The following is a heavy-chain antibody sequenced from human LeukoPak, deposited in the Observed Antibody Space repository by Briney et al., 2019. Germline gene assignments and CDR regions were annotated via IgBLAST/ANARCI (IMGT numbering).Heavy chain of an antibody. D-gene: IGHD3-3*01. Sequence: PGGSLRLSCAASGFTVSSNYMSWVRQAPGKGLEWVSVIYTGGSTYYADSVKGRFTISRDNSKNTLYLQMNSLRVEDTAVYYCAKGSKEVLFTRDHYMDVWGKGTTVTISS. CDR2: IYTGGST. J-gene: IGHJ6*03. V-gene: IGHV3-53*01. CDR1: GFTVSSNY. CDR3: AKGSKEVLFTRDHYMDV.